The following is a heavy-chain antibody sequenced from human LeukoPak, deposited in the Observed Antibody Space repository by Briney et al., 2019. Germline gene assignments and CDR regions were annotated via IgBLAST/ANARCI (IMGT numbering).Heavy chain of an antibody. J-gene: IGHJ4*02. D-gene: IGHD5-24*01. CDR2: IYSGGTT. CDR1: GFTVSSNY. CDR3: ARNDGYFPFDY. V-gene: IGHV3-66*02. Sequence: GGSLRLSCAASGFTVSSNYMSWVRQAPGKGLEWVSVIYSGGTTYYADSVKGRFTISRDNSKNTLYLQKNSLRAEDTAVYYCARNDGYFPFDYWGQGTLVTVSS.